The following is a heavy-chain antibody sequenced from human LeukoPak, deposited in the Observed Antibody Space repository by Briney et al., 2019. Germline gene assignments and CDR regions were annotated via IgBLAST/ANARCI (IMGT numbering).Heavy chain of an antibody. Sequence: SETLSLTCTVSGGSISSGGYYWSWIRQHPGKGLEWIGYIYYSGSTYYNPSLKSRVTISVDTSKNQFSLKLSSVTAADTAVYYCARGDSSGSEDYRCQGTLVTVSS. D-gene: IGHD3-22*01. V-gene: IGHV4-31*03. CDR3: ARGDSSGSEDY. J-gene: IGHJ4*02. CDR1: GGSISSGGYY. CDR2: IYYSGST.